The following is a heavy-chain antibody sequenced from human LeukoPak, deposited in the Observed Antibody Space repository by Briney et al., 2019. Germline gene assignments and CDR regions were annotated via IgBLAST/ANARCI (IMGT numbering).Heavy chain of an antibody. CDR2: INPNSGGT. Sequence: ASVKVSCKASGYTFTGYYMHWVRQAPGQGLEWMGWINPNSGGTNYAQKFRGRVTMTRDTSISTAYMELSRLRSDDTAVYYCARSHYYDSSGYYYVFDIWGQGTMVTVSS. D-gene: IGHD3-22*01. CDR1: GYTFTGYY. CDR3: ARSHYYDSSGYYYVFDI. J-gene: IGHJ3*02. V-gene: IGHV1-2*02.